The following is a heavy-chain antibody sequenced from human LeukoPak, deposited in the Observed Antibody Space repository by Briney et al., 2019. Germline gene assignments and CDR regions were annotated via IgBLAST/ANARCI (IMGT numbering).Heavy chain of an antibody. J-gene: IGHJ4*02. D-gene: IGHD6-19*01. CDR2: IYYSGST. V-gene: IGHV4-39*07. CDR1: GGSISSSSYY. CDR3: ARDHGEQWLVDY. Sequence: PSETLSLTCTVSGGSISSSSYYWGWIRQPPGKGLEWIGSIYYSGSTYYNPSLKSRVTISVDTSKNQFSLKLSSVTAADTAVYYCARDHGEQWLVDYWGQGTLVTVSS.